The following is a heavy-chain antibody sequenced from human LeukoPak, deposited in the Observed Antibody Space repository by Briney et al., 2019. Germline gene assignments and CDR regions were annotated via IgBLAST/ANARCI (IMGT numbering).Heavy chain of an antibody. CDR2: IYYSGST. J-gene: IGHJ6*03. CDR3: ARNYFGSGLYMDV. D-gene: IGHD3-10*01. Sequence: SETLSLTCTVSGGSIRNYYWSWIRQPPGKGLEWIVYIYYSGSTNYNPSLKSRVTISVDTSQNQFSLKLRSVTAADTAVYYCARNYFGSGLYMDVWGNGTTVTISS. CDR1: GGSIRNYY. V-gene: IGHV4-59*01.